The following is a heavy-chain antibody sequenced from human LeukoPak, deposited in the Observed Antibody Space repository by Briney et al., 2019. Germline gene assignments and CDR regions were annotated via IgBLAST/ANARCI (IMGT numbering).Heavy chain of an antibody. V-gene: IGHV4-4*07. J-gene: IGHJ3*02. CDR1: GGSISSYY. CDR3: ARYSSSWTDAFDI. Sequence: PLETLSLTCTVSGGSISSYYWSWIRQPAGKGLEWIGRIYSSGSTNYNPSLKSRVTMSVDTSKNQFSLKVSSVTAADTAVYYCARYSSSWTDAFDIWGQGTMVTVSS. CDR2: IYSSGST. D-gene: IGHD6-13*01.